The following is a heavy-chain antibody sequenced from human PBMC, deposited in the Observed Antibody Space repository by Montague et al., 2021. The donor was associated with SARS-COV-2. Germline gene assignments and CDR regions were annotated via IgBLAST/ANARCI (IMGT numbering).Heavy chain of an antibody. Sequence: SETLSLTCTVSGGSTSSYYWNWIRQSPGKGLEWIGYIYYTGSTSYNPSLNSRVSISVDTSNNQFSLRLSSVTAADTAVYYCARMLVQDGGMDVWGQGTTVTVSS. CDR3: ARMLVQDGGMDV. D-gene: IGHD1-26*01. CDR1: GGSTSSYY. J-gene: IGHJ6*02. V-gene: IGHV4-59*01. CDR2: IYYTGST.